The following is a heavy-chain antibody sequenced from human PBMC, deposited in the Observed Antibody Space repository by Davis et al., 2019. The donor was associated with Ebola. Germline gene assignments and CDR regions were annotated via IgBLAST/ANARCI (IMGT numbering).Heavy chain of an antibody. CDR1: GGTFSSYA. CDR2: IIPIFGTA. CDR3: ARERLLAAAGSHAFDI. V-gene: IGHV1-69*13. D-gene: IGHD6-13*01. J-gene: IGHJ3*02. Sequence: SVKVSCKASGGTFSSYAISWVRQAPGQGLEWMGGIIPIFGTANYAQKFQGRVTITADESTSTAYMELSSLRSEDTAVYYCARERLLAAAGSHAFDIWGQGTMVTVSS.